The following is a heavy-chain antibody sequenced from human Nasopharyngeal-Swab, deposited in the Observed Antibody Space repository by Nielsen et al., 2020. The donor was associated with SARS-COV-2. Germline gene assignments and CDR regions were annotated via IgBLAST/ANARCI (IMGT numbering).Heavy chain of an antibody. CDR2: IWYDGSNK. V-gene: IGHV3-33*01. D-gene: IGHD6-19*01. J-gene: IGHJ5*02. Sequence: WIRQPPGKGLEWVAVIWYDGSNKYYADSVKGRFTISIDNSKNTLYLQMNSLRAEDTAVYYCARDVIAVAGTLNWFDPWGQGTLVTVSS. CDR3: ARDVIAVAGTLNWFDP.